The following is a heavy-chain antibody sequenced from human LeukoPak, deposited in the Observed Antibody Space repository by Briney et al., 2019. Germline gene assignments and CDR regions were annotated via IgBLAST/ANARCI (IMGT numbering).Heavy chain of an antibody. D-gene: IGHD3-3*01. CDR1: GYTFTSYY. CDR2: INPSGGST. V-gene: IGHV1-46*01. CDR3: ARDHHYDFWSGYWPGYYYYGMDV. J-gene: IGHJ6*02. Sequence: RAPVKVSCKASGYTFTSYYMHWVRQTPGQGLEWMGIINPSGGSTSYAQKFQGRVTMTRDTSTSTVYMELSSLRSEDTAVYYCARDHHYDFWSGYWPGYYYYGMDVWGQGTTVTVSS.